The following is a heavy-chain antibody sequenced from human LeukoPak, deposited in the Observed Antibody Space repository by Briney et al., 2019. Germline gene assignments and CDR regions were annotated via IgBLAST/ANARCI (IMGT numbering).Heavy chain of an antibody. CDR2: IYYSGST. CDR3: ARDSGTYRLFDH. J-gene: IGHJ4*02. D-gene: IGHD1-26*01. Sequence: SETLSPTCTVSGDSISTYYWSWIRQPPGKGLEWIGYIYYSGSTNYSPSLKSRVTMSVDTSKNQFSLNLSSVTAADTAVYYCARDSGTYRLFDHWGQGTRVTVSS. V-gene: IGHV4-59*01. CDR1: GDSISTYY.